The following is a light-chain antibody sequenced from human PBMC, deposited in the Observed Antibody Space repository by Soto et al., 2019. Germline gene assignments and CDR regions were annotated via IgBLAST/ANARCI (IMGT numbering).Light chain of an antibody. J-gene: IGLJ2*01. CDR3: QAWDSSTVV. V-gene: IGLV3-1*01. CDR2: QDS. CDR1: KLGDKY. Sequence: SYELTQPPSVSVSPGQTASMTCSGDKLGDKYTSWYQQKPGQSPVLVIYQDSKRPLGIPERFSGSNSGNTATLTISGTQAMDEADYYCQAWDSSTVVFGGGTKLTVL.